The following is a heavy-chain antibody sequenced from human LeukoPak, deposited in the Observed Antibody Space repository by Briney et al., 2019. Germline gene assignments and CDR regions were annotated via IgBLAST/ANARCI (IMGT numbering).Heavy chain of an antibody. V-gene: IGHV3-11*04. CDR2: FGSSGGPI. CDR3: ARAGYYYDSSGYFN. CDR1: GFTFRDYY. Sequence: GGSLRLSCAASGFTFRDYYMSWIRQAPGKGLEWVSYFGSSGGPIYYADSVKGRFTISRDNAKNSLYLQMNSLRAEDTAVYYCARAGYYYDSSGYFNWGQGTLVTVSS. J-gene: IGHJ4*02. D-gene: IGHD3-22*01.